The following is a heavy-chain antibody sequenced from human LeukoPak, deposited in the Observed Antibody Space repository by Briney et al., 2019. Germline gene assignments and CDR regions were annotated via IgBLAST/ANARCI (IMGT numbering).Heavy chain of an antibody. CDR1: GFTFSSYA. V-gene: IGHV3-23*01. Sequence: GGSLRLSCAASGFTFSSYAMSWVRQAPGKGLEWVSAISGSGGSTYYADSVKGRFAISRDNSKNTLYLQMNSLRDEDTAVYYCARRGGGISSFFMVDGRACLDYWGQGTLVTVSS. CDR3: ARRGGGISSFFMVDGRACLDY. D-gene: IGHD3-16*01. CDR2: ISGSGGST. J-gene: IGHJ4*02.